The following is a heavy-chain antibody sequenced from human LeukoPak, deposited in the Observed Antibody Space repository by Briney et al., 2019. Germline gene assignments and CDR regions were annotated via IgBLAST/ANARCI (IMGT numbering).Heavy chain of an antibody. CDR1: GYTFTSYY. CDR3: ARVDGSPDY. Sequence: ASVKVSCKASGYTFTSYYMHWVRQATGQGLEWLGWVNTKSGNTGSAPNFQGRVTITRDTSINTAYMELSSLRSEDTAIYYCARVDGSPDYWGQGTLVTVSS. V-gene: IGHV1-8*03. J-gene: IGHJ4*02. D-gene: IGHD2-15*01. CDR2: VNTKSGNT.